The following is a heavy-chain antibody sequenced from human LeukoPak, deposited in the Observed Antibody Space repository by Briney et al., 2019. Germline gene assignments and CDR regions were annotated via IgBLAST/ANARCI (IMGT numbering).Heavy chain of an antibody. CDR3: AKDMSTGDSSDAFDI. CDR1: GFTFDDYA. J-gene: IGHJ3*02. CDR2: ISWDSGSI. V-gene: IGHV3-9*01. Sequence: HAGGSLRLSCAASGFTFDDYAMHWVRQAPGKGLEWVSGISWDSGSIGYADSVKGRFTISRDNAKNSLYLQMNSLRAEDTALYYCAKDMSTGDSSDAFDIWGQGTMVTVSS. D-gene: IGHD6-13*01.